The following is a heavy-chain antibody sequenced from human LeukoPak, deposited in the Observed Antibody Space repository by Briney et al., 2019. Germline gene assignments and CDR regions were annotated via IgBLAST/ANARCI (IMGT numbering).Heavy chain of an antibody. Sequence: PSETLSLTCAVYGGSFSGYYWSWIRQPPGKGLEGSGEINHSGSTNYNPSLKSRVTISVDTSKNQFSLKLSSVTAADTAVYYCTREGYDILTGDYIVDWGQGTLVTVSS. CDR3: TREGYDILTGDYIVD. V-gene: IGHV4-34*01. CDR1: GGSFSGYY. J-gene: IGHJ4*02. D-gene: IGHD3-9*01. CDR2: INHSGST.